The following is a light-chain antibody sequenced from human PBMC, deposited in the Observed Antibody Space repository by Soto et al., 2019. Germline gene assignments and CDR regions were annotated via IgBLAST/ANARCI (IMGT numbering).Light chain of an antibody. V-gene: IGLV2-14*01. Sequence: LTQPASVSGSPGQSIAISCTGTSSDVGGYNYVSWYQQHPGKAPKLLISEVSIRPSGVSDRFSGSMSGNTASLTISGLQTEDEADYYCSSFTSAYTFVFGSGTKVTVL. CDR2: EVS. CDR3: SSFTSAYTFV. CDR1: SSDVGGYNY. J-gene: IGLJ1*01.